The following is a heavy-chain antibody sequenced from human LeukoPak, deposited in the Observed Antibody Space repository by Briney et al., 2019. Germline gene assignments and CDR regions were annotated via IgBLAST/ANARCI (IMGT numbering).Heavy chain of an antibody. CDR2: INPNSGGT. J-gene: IGHJ4*02. V-gene: IGHV1-2*02. Sequence: ASVKVSCKASAYTFTDYYMHWVRQAPGQGLEWMGWINPNSGGTNFAQKFQGRITMTKDTSISAAYMELSSLRPDDTAVYYCARDLGYSRSSGDFDFWGQGTLVTVSS. CDR1: AYTFTDYY. CDR3: ARDLGYSRSSGDFDF. D-gene: IGHD6-6*01.